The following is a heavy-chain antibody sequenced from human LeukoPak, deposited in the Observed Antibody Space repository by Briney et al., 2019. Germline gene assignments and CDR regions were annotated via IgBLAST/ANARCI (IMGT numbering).Heavy chain of an antibody. CDR2: ISSSSSYI. D-gene: IGHD5-18*01. Sequence: PGGSLRLSCAASGFTFDDYAMNWVRQAPGKGLEWVSSISSSSSYIYYADSVKGRFTISRDNTKNSLYLQMNSLRAEDTAVYYCARDRGYSYGPLYYYYYYMDVWGKGTTVTVSS. CDR1: GFTFDDYA. CDR3: ARDRGYSYGPLYYYYYYMDV. V-gene: IGHV3-21*01. J-gene: IGHJ6*03.